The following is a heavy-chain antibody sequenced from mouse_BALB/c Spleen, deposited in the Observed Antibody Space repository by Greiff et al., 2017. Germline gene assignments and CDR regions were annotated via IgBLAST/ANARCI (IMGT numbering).Heavy chain of an antibody. V-gene: IGHV7-3*02. Sequence: EVQVVESGGGLVQPGGSLRLSCATSGFTFTDYYMSWVRQPPGKALEWLGFIRNKANGYTTEYSASVKGRFTISRDNSQSILYLQMNTLRAEDSATYYCARDITTGDYAMDYWGQGTSVTVSS. CDR3: ARDITTGDYAMDY. J-gene: IGHJ4*01. D-gene: IGHD1-1*01. CDR1: GFTFTDYY. CDR2: IRNKANGYTT.